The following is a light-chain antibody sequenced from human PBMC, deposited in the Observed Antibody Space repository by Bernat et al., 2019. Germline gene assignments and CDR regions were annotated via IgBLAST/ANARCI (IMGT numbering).Light chain of an antibody. J-gene: IGLJ3*02. CDR3: QSFHSSSWV. Sequence: FMLTQPHSVSGSPGKTVTISCTRSSGSIANNYVQWYQQRPGSAPAMVIYENKQRPSGVPDRFSGSIDTSSNSASLTISGLKTEDEADYYSQSFHSSSWVFGGGTKLTVL. CDR1: SGSIANNY. CDR2: ENK. V-gene: IGLV6-57*04.